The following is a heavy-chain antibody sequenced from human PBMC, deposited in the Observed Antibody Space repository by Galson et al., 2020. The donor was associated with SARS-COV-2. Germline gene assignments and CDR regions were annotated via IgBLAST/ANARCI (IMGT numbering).Heavy chain of an antibody. D-gene: IGHD4-4*01. CDR1: GFTFSSYA. CDR2: LSGSGGST. J-gene: IGHJ5*02. CDR3: AKDSNYVLNWFDP. V-gene: IGHV3-23*01. Sequence: GESLKISCAASGFTFSSYAMSWVRQAPGKGLEWVSSLSGSGGSTYYADSVKGRFTISRDNSKNTLYLQMNSLRAEDTAVYYCAKDSNYVLNWFDPWGQGTLVTVSS.